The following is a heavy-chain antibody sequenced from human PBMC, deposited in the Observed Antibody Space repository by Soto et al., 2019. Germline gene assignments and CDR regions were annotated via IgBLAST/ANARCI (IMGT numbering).Heavy chain of an antibody. J-gene: IGHJ4*02. CDR2: ISSSGSTI. Sequence: PGGSLRLSCAASGFTFSDYYMSWIRQAPGKGLEWVSYISSSGSTIYYADSVKGRFTISRDNAKNSLYLQMNSLRAEDTAVYYCARESRDTAMVICEFDYWGQGTLVTVSS. CDR3: ARESRDTAMVICEFDY. CDR1: GFTFSDYY. D-gene: IGHD5-18*01. V-gene: IGHV3-11*01.